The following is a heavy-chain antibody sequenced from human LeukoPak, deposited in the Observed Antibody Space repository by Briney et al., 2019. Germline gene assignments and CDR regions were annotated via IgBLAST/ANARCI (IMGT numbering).Heavy chain of an antibody. Sequence: GGSLRLSCAASGFTFDDYAMHWVRQAPGKGLEWVSLISGDGGSTYYADSVKGRFTISRDNSKNSLYLQMNSLRAEDSAVYYCARTYDDYAAFDYWGRGTLVTVSS. D-gene: IGHD4-17*01. CDR2: ISGDGGST. V-gene: IGHV3-43*02. J-gene: IGHJ4*02. CDR3: ARTYDDYAAFDY. CDR1: GFTFDDYA.